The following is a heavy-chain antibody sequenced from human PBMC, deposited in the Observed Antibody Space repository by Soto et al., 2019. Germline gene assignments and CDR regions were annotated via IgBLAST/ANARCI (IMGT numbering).Heavy chain of an antibody. CDR2: IYPPDSDT. V-gene: IGHV5-51*01. D-gene: IGHD3-10*01. CDR3: ARHRAYGSGNVVLDY. Sequence: PGESLKISCKASGYSFTSNWIGWVRQMPGKGLEWLGIIYPPDSDTRYSPSLQGQVTMSIDKSISTAYLHWRSLKASDTAIYFCARHRAYGSGNVVLDYWGQGTLVTVS. CDR1: GYSFTSNW. J-gene: IGHJ4*02.